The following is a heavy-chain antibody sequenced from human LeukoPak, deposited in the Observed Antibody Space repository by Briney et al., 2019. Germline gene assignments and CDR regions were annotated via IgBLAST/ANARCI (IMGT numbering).Heavy chain of an antibody. Sequence: SETLSLTCTVSGGSISSYYWSWIRQPPGKGLEWIGYIYYSGSTNYNPSLKSRVTISVDTSKNQFSLKLSSVTAADTAVYYCARGDDIFSLRYFDYWGQGTLVTVSS. J-gene: IGHJ4*02. V-gene: IGHV4-59*01. CDR2: IYYSGST. D-gene: IGHD3-9*01. CDR1: GGSISSYY. CDR3: ARGDDIFSLRYFDY.